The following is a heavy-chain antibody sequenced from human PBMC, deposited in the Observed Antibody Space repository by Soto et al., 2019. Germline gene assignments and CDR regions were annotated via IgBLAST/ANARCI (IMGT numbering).Heavy chain of an antibody. CDR3: AKERGSNSLHPSYNWFDT. Sequence: ASVKVSCKASGYIFTEYHIHWVRQAPGQGLEFMGSINTNNGGAGSAQQFQGRVTVTRDTSINTVYLELSNLRSDDTAVYFCAKERGSNSLHPSYNWFDTWGQGTLVTVSS. J-gene: IGHJ5*02. CDR2: INTNNGGA. CDR1: GYIFTEYH. V-gene: IGHV1-2*02. D-gene: IGHD6-13*01.